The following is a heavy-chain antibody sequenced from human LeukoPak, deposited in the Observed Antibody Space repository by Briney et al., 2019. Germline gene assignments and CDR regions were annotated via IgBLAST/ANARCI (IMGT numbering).Heavy chain of an antibody. J-gene: IGHJ4*02. CDR1: GGSISSSSYY. D-gene: IGHD3-10*01. V-gene: IGHV4-39*07. Sequence: SETLSLTCTVSGGSISSSSYYWGWLRQPPGKGLEWIGRIYYSGSTYYNPSLKSRVTISVDTSKNQFSLKLSSVTAADTAVYYCARVGYYGSGSYYYFDYWGQGTLVTVSS. CDR2: IYYSGST. CDR3: ARVGYYGSGSYYYFDY.